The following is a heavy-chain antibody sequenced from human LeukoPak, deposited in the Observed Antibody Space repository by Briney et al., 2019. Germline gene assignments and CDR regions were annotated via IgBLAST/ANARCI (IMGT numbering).Heavy chain of an antibody. Sequence: SETLPLTCAVYGGSFSGYYWSWIRQPPGKGLEWIGEINHSGSTNYNPSLKSRVTISVDTSKNQFSLKLSSVTAADTAVYYCARSLYYFDYWGQGTLVTVSS. V-gene: IGHV4-34*01. CDR3: ARSLYYFDY. CDR1: GGSFSGYY. J-gene: IGHJ4*02. CDR2: INHSGST.